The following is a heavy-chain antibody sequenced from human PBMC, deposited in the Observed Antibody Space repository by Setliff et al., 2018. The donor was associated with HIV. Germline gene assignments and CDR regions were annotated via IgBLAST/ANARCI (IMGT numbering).Heavy chain of an antibody. J-gene: IGHJ4*02. D-gene: IGHD4-4*01. Sequence: GGSLRLSCSVSGFTVRSNYMSWVRQAPGKGLEWVSVIYRTGNTYYADSMKGRFTISRDDSKNTLNLQMNSLRAEDTAVYYCVRDFYSDYSYYIYSDCWGQGTLVTVSS. CDR2: IYRTGNT. CDR1: GFTVRSNY. CDR3: VRDFYSDYSYYIYSDC. V-gene: IGHV3-66*01.